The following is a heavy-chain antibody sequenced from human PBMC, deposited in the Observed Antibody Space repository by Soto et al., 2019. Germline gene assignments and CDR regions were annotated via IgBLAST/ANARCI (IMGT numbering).Heavy chain of an antibody. Sequence: GGSLRLSCAASGFTFSSYAMSWVRQAPGKGLEWVSAISGSGGSTYYADSVKGRFTISRDNSKNTLYLQMNSLRAEDTAVYYCENKSTLIYPGEGYWCQGNLVTVSS. CDR1: GFTFSSYA. CDR2: ISGSGGST. V-gene: IGHV3-23*01. D-gene: IGHD2-2*02. CDR3: ENKSTLIYPGEGY. J-gene: IGHJ4*02.